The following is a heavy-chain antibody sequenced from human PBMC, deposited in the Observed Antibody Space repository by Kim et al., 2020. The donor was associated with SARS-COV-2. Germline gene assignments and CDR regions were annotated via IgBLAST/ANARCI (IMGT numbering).Heavy chain of an antibody. V-gene: IGHV1-18*01. Sequence: ASVKVSCKTSGYPFDSYSSGWIRQAPGQGLEWMGWISTYNGNTDFAQKFRGRLTMTKDTPAPTVYMELRSLRTDDTAVYYCAKYHNQGNWFDPWGQGTLVTVTS. CDR1: GYPFDSYS. J-gene: IGHJ5*02. CDR3: AKYHNQGNWFDP. CDR2: ISTYNGNT. D-gene: IGHD3-10*01.